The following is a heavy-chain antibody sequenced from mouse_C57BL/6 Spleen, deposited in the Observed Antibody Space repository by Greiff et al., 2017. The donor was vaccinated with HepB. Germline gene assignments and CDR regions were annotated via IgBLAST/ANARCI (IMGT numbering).Heavy chain of an antibody. Sequence: EVQGVESGAELVRPGASVKLSCTASGFNIKDDYMHWVKQRPEQGLEWIGWIDPENGDTEYASKFQGKATITADTSSNTAYLQLSSLTSEDTAVYYCTTIDSSGPLAYWGQGTLVTVSA. D-gene: IGHD3-2*02. CDR2: IDPENGDT. CDR3: TTIDSSGPLAY. V-gene: IGHV14-4*01. CDR1: GFNIKDDY. J-gene: IGHJ3*01.